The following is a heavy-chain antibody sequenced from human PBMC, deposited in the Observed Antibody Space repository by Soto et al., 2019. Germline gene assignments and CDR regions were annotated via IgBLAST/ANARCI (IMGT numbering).Heavy chain of an antibody. CDR1: GYTFTSYG. V-gene: IGHV1-18*01. J-gene: IGHJ5*02. CDR3: ARDVAVVPAATEGWFDP. CDR2: ISAYNGNT. D-gene: IGHD2-2*01. Sequence: QVQLVQSGGEVKKPGASVKVSCKASGYTFTSYGISWVRQAPGQGLEWMGWISAYNGNTNYAQKLQGRVTMTTDTSTSTAYMELRSLRSDDTAVYYCARDVAVVPAATEGWFDPWGQGTLVTVSS.